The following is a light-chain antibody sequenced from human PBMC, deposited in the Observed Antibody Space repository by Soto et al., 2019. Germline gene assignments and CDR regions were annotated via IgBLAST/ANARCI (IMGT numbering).Light chain of an antibody. CDR3: LQYDSYPWT. J-gene: IGKJ1*01. Sequence: EIVLTQSPATLSLSPGERATLSCRASQSVSSYLAWYQQKPGQAPRLLIYDASNRATGIPARFSGSGSGTDFTLTISSLEPEDFAVYYCLQYDSYPWTFGQGTKVEIK. V-gene: IGKV3-11*01. CDR2: DAS. CDR1: QSVSSY.